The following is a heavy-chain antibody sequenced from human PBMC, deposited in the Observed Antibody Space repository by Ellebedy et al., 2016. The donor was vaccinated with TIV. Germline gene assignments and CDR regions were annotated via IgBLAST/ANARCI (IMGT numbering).Heavy chain of an antibody. CDR1: GFTFSSYA. J-gene: IGHJ2*01. Sequence: PRGSLRLSCVASGFTFSSYAMGWVRQAPGKGLAWVSTVSDSGGGTYYADSVKGRFTISRDNSKNTLNVQMNSLRVEDTAVYYCAKDSGRSGWHFELWGRGTLVTVSS. V-gene: IGHV3-23*01. D-gene: IGHD3-10*01. CDR3: AKDSGRSGWHFEL. CDR2: VSDSGGGT.